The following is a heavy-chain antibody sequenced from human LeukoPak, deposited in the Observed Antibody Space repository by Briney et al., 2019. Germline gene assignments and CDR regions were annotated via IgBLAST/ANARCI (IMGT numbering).Heavy chain of an antibody. CDR2: ISSKAYGGTT. V-gene: IGHV3-49*04. J-gene: IGHJ4*02. CDR3: TRGGVIVGATRRAFDY. D-gene: IGHD1-26*01. CDR1: GFTFGDYA. Sequence: GGSLRLSCTASGFTFGDYAMSWVRQAPGKGLEWVGFISSKAYGGTTEYAASVKGRFTISRDDSKSIAYLQMNSLKTEDTAVYYCTRGGVIVGATRRAFDYWGQGTLVTVSS.